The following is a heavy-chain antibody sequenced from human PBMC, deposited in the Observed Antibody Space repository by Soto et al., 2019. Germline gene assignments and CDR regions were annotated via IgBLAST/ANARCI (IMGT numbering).Heavy chain of an antibody. CDR3: AKDSNKYSSSLRGRYFDY. D-gene: IGHD3-22*01. V-gene: IGHV3-23*01. Sequence: EVQLLESGGGLVQRGGSQRLSCAASGFTFTSYVMSWVRQAPGKGLEWVAGISGGGSNAFYADSVKGRFTISRDNAKKTVVMQMDRLRAEDTAIYYCAKDSNKYSSSLRGRYFDYWGQGTLVTVSS. CDR2: ISGGGSNA. CDR1: GFTFTSYV. J-gene: IGHJ4*02.